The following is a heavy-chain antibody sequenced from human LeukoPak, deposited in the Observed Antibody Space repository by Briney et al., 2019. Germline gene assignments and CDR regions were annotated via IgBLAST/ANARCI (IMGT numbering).Heavy chain of an antibody. CDR3: AREYSYGMDV. J-gene: IGHJ6*02. CDR1: RFTFSDYY. V-gene: IGHV3-72*01. Sequence: GGSLRLSCAASRFTFSDYYMDWLGQAPGKGLEWVGLSRTKGDGYSTEYAASVKGRFSISRDESKNSVYLQMNSLKAEDTAVYLCAREYSYGMDVWGPGNPVTVSS. CDR2: SRTKGDGYST.